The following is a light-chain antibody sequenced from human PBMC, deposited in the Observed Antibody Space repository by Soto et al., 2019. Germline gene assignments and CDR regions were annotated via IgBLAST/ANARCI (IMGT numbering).Light chain of an antibody. Sequence: EIVMTQSPATLSVSPGERVTLSCRASQSFSSNLAWYQHKPGQAPRLLIYGASTTATDVPPRSSGSGSGTEFTLTISNLQSEDFAVYYCQQYNDWPRTFGQGTRLGIK. V-gene: IGKV3-15*01. J-gene: IGKJ5*01. CDR2: GAS. CDR3: QQYNDWPRT. CDR1: QSFSSN.